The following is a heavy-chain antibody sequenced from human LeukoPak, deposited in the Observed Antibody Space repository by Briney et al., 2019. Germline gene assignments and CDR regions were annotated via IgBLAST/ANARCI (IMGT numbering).Heavy chain of an antibody. J-gene: IGHJ4*02. CDR2: ISTYNGNT. CDR1: GYTFISYG. CDR3: ARDPPYYYGSGSSYINFDY. Sequence: ASVKVSCKASGYTFISYGISWVRQAPGQGLEWMGWISTYNGNTNYAQKLQGRVTMTTDTSTSTAYMELRSLRSDDTAVYYCARDPPYYYGSGSSYINFDYWGQGTLVTVSS. D-gene: IGHD3-10*01. V-gene: IGHV1-18*01.